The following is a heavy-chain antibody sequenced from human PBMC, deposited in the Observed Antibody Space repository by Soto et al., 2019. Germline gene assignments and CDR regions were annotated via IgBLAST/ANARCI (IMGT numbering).Heavy chain of an antibody. V-gene: IGHV1-18*04. CDR1: GYTFTNYR. CDR2: ISGYNGNT. CDR3: VRLLLNYQERGDYYGWLDT. D-gene: IGHD2-21*01. J-gene: IGHJ5*02. Sequence: ASVRVSCKASGYTFTNYRIAWVRQAPGQGLEWMGWISGYNGNTKYPQSLQGGVTMTTDTSTSTAYMDLRSLTSDDTAVCYCVRLLLNYQERGDYYGWLDTWGQGTLVTVSS.